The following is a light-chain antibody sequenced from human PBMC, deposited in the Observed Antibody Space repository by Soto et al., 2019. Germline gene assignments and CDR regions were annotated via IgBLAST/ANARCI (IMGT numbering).Light chain of an antibody. CDR2: AVN. CDR3: SSYAGSNNYV. Sequence: QSVTISCTGTSSDVGGYKYVSWYQQYPGKAPKLMIYAVNKRPSGVPDRFSGSKSGNTASLTVSGLQAEDEADYYCSSYAGSNNYVFGTGTKVTVL. CDR1: SSDVGGYKY. J-gene: IGLJ1*01. V-gene: IGLV2-8*01.